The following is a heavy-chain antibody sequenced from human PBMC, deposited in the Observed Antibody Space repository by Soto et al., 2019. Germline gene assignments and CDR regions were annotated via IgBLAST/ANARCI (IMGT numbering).Heavy chain of an antibody. V-gene: IGHV1-69*01. J-gene: IGHJ4*02. D-gene: IGHD3-22*01. Sequence: QVQLVQSGAEVKKPGSSVKVSCTASGDTFSSYAINWVRQAPGQGLEWMGGIIPMFGTANYAKKFKGRVTITAGESTSTVYMELSSLRSEDTAVYYCARVGPAHYYDSSGYYSPLDYWGQGTLVTVSS. CDR2: IIPMFGTA. CDR3: ARVGPAHYYDSSGYYSPLDY. CDR1: GDTFSSYA.